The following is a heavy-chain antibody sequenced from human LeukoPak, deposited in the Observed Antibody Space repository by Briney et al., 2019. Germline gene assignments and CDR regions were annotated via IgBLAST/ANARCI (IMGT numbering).Heavy chain of an antibody. CDR3: ARSGNGWYFDL. Sequence: SETLSLTCAVYGGSFSGYYWSWIHQPPGKGLEWIGETSHRGSTNYDPSLKSRVTISVDTSKNQFSLKLSSVTAADTAVYYCARSGNGWYFDLWGRGTLVTVSS. D-gene: IGHD1-14*01. V-gene: IGHV4-34*01. J-gene: IGHJ2*01. CDR1: GGSFSGYY. CDR2: TSHRGST.